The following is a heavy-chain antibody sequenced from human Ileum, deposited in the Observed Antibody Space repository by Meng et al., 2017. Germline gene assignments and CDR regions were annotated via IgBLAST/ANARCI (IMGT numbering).Heavy chain of an antibody. V-gene: IGHV3-74*01. Sequence: ESPMISCAASGFTLSSYWMHWDRQAPGKGLVWVSRINSDGSTTSYANSVKGRFTISRDNAQNTLYLQVNSLKAEDAAMYYCARSRYSVGLDYWGQGTLVTVSS. J-gene: IGHJ4*02. CDR2: INSDGSTT. CDR3: ARSRYSVGLDY. D-gene: IGHD6-13*01. CDR1: GFTLSSYW.